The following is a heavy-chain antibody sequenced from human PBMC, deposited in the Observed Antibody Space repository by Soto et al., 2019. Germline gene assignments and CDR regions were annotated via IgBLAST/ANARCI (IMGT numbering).Heavy chain of an antibody. CDR1: GFTFSSYA. J-gene: IGHJ6*02. CDR2: ISGSGGST. Sequence: GGSLRLSCAASGFTFSSYAMSWVRQAPGKGLEWVSAISGSGGSTYYADSVKGRFTISRENSKNTLYLQMNSLRAEDTAVYYCARDGLSNGIVGATMYYYYGMDVWGQGTTVTVSS. D-gene: IGHD1-26*01. CDR3: ARDGLSNGIVGATMYYYYGMDV. V-gene: IGHV3-23*01.